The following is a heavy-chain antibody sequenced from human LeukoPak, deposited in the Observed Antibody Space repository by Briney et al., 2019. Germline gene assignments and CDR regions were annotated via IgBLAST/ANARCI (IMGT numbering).Heavy chain of an antibody. V-gene: IGHV3-33*01. CDR1: GFTFSSYG. Sequence: SGGSLRLSCAASGFTFSSYGMHWVRQAPGKGLEWLAVIWYDGSNKYYADSVKGRFTISRDNSKNTLYLQMNSLRAEDTAVYYCARDRYSYGDNYFDYWGQGTLVTVSS. D-gene: IGHD5-18*01. CDR3: ARDRYSYGDNYFDY. J-gene: IGHJ4*02. CDR2: IWYDGSNK.